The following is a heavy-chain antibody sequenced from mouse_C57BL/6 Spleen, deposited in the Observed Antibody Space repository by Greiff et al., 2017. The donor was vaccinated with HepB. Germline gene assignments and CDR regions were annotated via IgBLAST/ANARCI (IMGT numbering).Heavy chain of an antibody. CDR2: IHPSDSDT. V-gene: IGHV1-74*01. J-gene: IGHJ3*01. Sequence: QVQLQQPGAELVKPGASVKVSCKASGYTFTSYWMHWVKQGPGQGLEWIGRIHPSDSDTNYNQKFKGKATLTVDKSSSTAYMQRSSLTSEDSAVYYCAIEGWDRAWFAYWGQGTLVTVSA. CDR1: GYTFTSYW. D-gene: IGHD3-3*01. CDR3: AIEGWDRAWFAY.